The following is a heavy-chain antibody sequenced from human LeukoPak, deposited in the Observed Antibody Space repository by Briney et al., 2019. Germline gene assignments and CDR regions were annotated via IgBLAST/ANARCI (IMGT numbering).Heavy chain of an antibody. CDR3: ARGYYDSSGYIH. CDR2: IYTSGST. CDR1: GGSISNYY. Sequence: SETLSLTCTVSGGSISNYYWSWIRQPAGKGLEWLGRIYTSGSTNYNPSLKSRVTMSVDTSKNQFSLKLSSVTAADTAVYYCARGYYDSSGYIHWGQGTLVTVSS. D-gene: IGHD3-22*01. J-gene: IGHJ4*02. V-gene: IGHV4-4*07.